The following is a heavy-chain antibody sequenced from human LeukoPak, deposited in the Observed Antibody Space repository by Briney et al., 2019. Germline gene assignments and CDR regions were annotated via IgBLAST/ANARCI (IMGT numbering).Heavy chain of an antibody. CDR2: ISGSGGST. CDR1: XFTFXXXA. D-gene: IGHD3-3*01. Sequence: SLRLSXXXXXFTFXXXAMSWVRQAPGKGLEWVSAISGSGGSTYYADSVKGRFTISRDNSKNTLYLQMNSLRAEDTAVYYCANTMTFWSGYDYWGQGTLVTVSS. V-gene: IGHV3-23*01. CDR3: ANTMTFWSGYDY. J-gene: IGHJ4*02.